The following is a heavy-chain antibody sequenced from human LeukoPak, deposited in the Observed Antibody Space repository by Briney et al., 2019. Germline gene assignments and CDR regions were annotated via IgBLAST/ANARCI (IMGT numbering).Heavy chain of an antibody. J-gene: IGHJ4*02. V-gene: IGHV1-2*02. D-gene: IGHD2-21*02. CDR1: GYTFTGYY. CDR2: INPNSGGT. CDR3: ARGLNIVVVTATFDY. Sequence: ASVKVSCKASGYTFTGYYMHWVRQAPGQGLEWMGWINPNSGGTNYAQKFQGRVTMTRDTSISTAYMELSRLRPDDTAVYYCARGLNIVVVTATFDYWGQGTLVTVSS.